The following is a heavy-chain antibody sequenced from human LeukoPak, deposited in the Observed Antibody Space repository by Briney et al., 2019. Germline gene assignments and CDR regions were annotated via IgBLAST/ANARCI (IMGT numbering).Heavy chain of an antibody. CDR1: GYTFTSYG. D-gene: IGHD5-18*01. Sequence: ASVTVSCKASGYTFTSYGISWVRQAPGQGLEWMGWISAYNGNTNYAQKLQGRVTMTTDTSTSTAYMELRSLRSDDTALYYCARASTQLWPSYHYYYMDVWGKGTTVTVSS. CDR2: ISAYNGNT. CDR3: ARASTQLWPSYHYYYMDV. J-gene: IGHJ6*03. V-gene: IGHV1-18*01.